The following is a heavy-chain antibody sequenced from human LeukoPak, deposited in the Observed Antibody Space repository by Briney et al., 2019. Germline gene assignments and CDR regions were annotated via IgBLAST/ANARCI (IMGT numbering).Heavy chain of an antibody. CDR1: GFTFSSYG. J-gene: IGHJ3*02. CDR3: ARVTAYYDILTGYYGDADDAFDI. Sequence: PGGSLRLSCAASGFTFSSYGMHWVRQAPGKGLEWVAYIQYDGSNEQYAHSVKGRFRISRDSSKNILYLQMNSLRAEDTAVYYCARVTAYYDILTGYYGDADDAFDIWGQGTMVTVSS. CDR2: IQYDGSNE. D-gene: IGHD3-9*01. V-gene: IGHV3-30*02.